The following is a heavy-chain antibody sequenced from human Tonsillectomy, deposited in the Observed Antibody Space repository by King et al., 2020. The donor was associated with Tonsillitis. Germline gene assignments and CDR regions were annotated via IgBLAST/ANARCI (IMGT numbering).Heavy chain of an antibody. J-gene: IGHJ4*02. D-gene: IGHD3-22*01. Sequence: VQLVESGGGLVQPGGSLRLSCAVSGFTFSNYWMAWVRQAPGKGLEWLSHIKEDGNGKNYVDSVKGRFTITRDNAKNSLYLQMNSLRAEDTAMYYCARAGYSSAYDYWGRGTLVTVSS. CDR3: ARAGYSSAYDY. CDR2: IKEDGNGK. V-gene: IGHV3-7*01. CDR1: GFTFSNYW.